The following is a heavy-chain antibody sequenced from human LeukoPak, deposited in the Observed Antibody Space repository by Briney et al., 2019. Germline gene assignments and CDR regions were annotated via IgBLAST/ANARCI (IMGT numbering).Heavy chain of an antibody. J-gene: IGHJ4*02. CDR2: VRGSGGST. CDR1: GFTFSIYA. V-gene: IGHV3-23*01. D-gene: IGHD6-19*01. CDR3: AKDGYSSGWYGY. Sequence: GGSLRLSCAASGFTFSIYAMSWVRQAPGKGLEWVSGVRGSGGSTNYADSVKGRFTISRDNSKNTLYLQMNSLRAEDTAVYYCAKDGYSSGWYGYWGQGTLVTVSS.